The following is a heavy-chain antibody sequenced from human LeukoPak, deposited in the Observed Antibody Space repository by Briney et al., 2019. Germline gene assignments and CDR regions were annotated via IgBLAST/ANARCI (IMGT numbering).Heavy chain of an antibody. CDR3: ARRYYYDSSGYWSEGAFDI. V-gene: IGHV4-39*07. CDR1: GGSISSSIYY. J-gene: IGHJ3*02. Sequence: SETLSLTCTVSGGSISSSIYYWGWIRQPPGKGLEWIGSIYYSGSTNYNPSLKSRVTISVDTSKNQFSLKLSSVTAADTAVYYCARRYYYDSSGYWSEGAFDIWGQGTMVTVSS. CDR2: IYYSGST. D-gene: IGHD3-22*01.